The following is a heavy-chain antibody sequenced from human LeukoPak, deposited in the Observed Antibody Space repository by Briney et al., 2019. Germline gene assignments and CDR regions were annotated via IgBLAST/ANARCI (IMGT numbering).Heavy chain of an antibody. D-gene: IGHD3-22*01. J-gene: IGHJ4*02. CDR2: INPNSGGT. CDR1: GYTFTGYY. CDR3: ASNYYDSSGYDYYFDY. V-gene: IGHV1-2*02. Sequence: ASVKVSCKTSGYTFTGYYMHWVRQAPGQGLEWMGWINPNSGGTNYAQKFQGRVTMTRDTSISTAYMELSRLRSDDTAVYYCASNYYDSSGYDYYFDYWGQGTLVTVSS.